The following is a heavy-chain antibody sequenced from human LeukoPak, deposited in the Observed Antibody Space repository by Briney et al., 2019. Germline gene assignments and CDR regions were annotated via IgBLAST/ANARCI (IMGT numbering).Heavy chain of an antibody. CDR2: IYYSGST. CDR3: AREVVGVAVAGRLFDY. J-gene: IGHJ4*02. V-gene: IGHV4-59*01. D-gene: IGHD6-19*01. CDR1: GGSFSGYY. Sequence: SETLSLTCAVYGGSFSGYYWSWIRQPPGKGLEWIGYIYYSGSTNYNPSLKSRVTISVDTSKNQFSLKLSSVTAADTAVYYCAREVVGVAVAGRLFDYWGQGTLVTVS.